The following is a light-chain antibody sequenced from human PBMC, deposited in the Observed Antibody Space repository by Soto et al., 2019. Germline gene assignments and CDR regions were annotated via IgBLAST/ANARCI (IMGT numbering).Light chain of an antibody. Sequence: QSVLTQPPSVSGAPGQRVTISCTGSSSNIGAGYDVHWYQQLPGTAPKLLIYGNSNRPSGVPDRFSGSKSGTSASLAITGLQAEDEADHYCQSYDSSLTGGVFGTGTKLTVL. J-gene: IGLJ1*01. CDR3: QSYDSSLTGGV. V-gene: IGLV1-40*01. CDR2: GNS. CDR1: SSNIGAGYD.